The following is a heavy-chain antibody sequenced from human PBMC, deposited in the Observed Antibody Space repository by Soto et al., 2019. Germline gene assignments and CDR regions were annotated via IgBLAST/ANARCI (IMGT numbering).Heavy chain of an antibody. Sequence: GGSLRLSCAASGFTFSSYSMNWVRQAPGKGLEWVSSISSSSSYIYYADSVKGRFTISRDNAKNSLYLQMNSLRAEDTAVYYCARDYYSITIFGVVPENGFDYWGQGTLVTVSS. J-gene: IGHJ4*02. D-gene: IGHD3-3*01. CDR3: ARDYYSITIFGVVPENGFDY. CDR1: GFTFSSYS. V-gene: IGHV3-21*01. CDR2: ISSSSSYI.